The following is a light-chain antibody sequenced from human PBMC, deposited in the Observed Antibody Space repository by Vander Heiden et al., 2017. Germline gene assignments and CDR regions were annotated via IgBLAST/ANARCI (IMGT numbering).Light chain of an antibody. Sequence: SYELTQPPSVSVSPARTASLPCSVCKLGDKYACWYQQKPGQSPLLVIYQDNKRPAGIPGRFSGSNSGNTATLTISGTQAMDEADYYCQAWDTSTAWKVFGGGTKLTVL. CDR3: QAWDTSTAWKV. V-gene: IGLV3-1*01. CDR2: QDN. J-gene: IGLJ2*01. CDR1: KLGDKY.